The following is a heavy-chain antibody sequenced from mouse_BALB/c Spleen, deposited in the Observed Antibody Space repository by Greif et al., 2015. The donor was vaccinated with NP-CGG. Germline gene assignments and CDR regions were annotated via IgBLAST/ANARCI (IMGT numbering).Heavy chain of an antibody. CDR2: ISSGGSYT. Sequence: DVHLVESGGGLVKPGGSLKLSCAASGFTFSSYAMSWVRQSPEKRLEWVAEISSGGSYTYYPDTVTGRFTISRDNAKNTLYLEMSSLRSEDTAMYYCARGRNAMDYWGQGTSVTVSS. CDR3: ARGRNAMDY. CDR1: GFTFSSYA. V-gene: IGHV5-9-4*01. J-gene: IGHJ4*01.